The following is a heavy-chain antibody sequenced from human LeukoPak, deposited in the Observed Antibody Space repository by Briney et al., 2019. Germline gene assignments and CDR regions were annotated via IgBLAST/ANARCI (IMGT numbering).Heavy chain of an antibody. J-gene: IGHJ6*03. V-gene: IGHV3-30*18. D-gene: IGHD1-1*01. CDR2: ILYDGSNK. CDR1: GFTFSSYG. Sequence: GGSLRLSCAASGFTFSSYGMHWVRQAPGKGLEWVAVILYDGSNKYYADSVKGRFTISRDNSKNTLYLQMNSLRAEDTAVYYCAKASLEVDGEYYYYYYMDVWGKGTTVTVSS. CDR3: AKASLEVDGEYYYYYYMDV.